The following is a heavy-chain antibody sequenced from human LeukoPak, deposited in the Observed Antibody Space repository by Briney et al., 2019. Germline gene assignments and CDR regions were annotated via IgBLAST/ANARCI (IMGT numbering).Heavy chain of an antibody. J-gene: IGHJ4*02. CDR3: ARLDCSSTSCYFRFSFDY. Sequence: ASVKVSCKASGCTFTSYGISWVRQAPGQGLEWMGWISAYNGNTNYAQKLQGRVTMTTDTSTSTAYMELRSLRSDDTAVYYCARLDCSSTSCYFRFSFDYWGQGTLVTVSS. CDR1: GCTFTSYG. V-gene: IGHV1-18*01. D-gene: IGHD2-2*01. CDR2: ISAYNGNT.